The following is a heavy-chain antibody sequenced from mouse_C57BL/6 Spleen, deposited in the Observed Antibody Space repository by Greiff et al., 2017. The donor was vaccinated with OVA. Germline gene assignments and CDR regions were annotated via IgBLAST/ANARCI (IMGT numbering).Heavy chain of an antibody. D-gene: IGHD4-1*01. V-gene: IGHV1-22*01. J-gene: IGHJ3*01. Sequence: EVQLQQSGPELVKPGASVKMSCKASGYTFTDYNMHWVKQSHGKSLEWIGYINPNNGGTSYNQKFKGKATLTVNKSSSTAYMELRSLTSEDSAVYYCARGANWDPWFAYWGQGTLVTVSA. CDR1: GYTFTDYN. CDR2: INPNNGGT. CDR3: ARGANWDPWFAY.